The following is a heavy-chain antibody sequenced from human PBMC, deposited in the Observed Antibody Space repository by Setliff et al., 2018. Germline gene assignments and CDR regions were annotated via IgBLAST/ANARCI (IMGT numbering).Heavy chain of an antibody. CDR1: GVSVSDYY. D-gene: IGHD2-21*02. V-gene: IGHV4-4*07. CDR3: AGATGVTYTWYFEH. J-gene: IGHJ1*01. CDR2: IYTSGAT. Sequence: LSLTCSVSGVSVSDYYWSWIRQPAGRGLEYIGRIYTSGATNYSPSVRGRVTISVDHLKNQVSLNLKSVTAADTAVYFCAGATGVTYTWYFEHWGQGSQVTVSS.